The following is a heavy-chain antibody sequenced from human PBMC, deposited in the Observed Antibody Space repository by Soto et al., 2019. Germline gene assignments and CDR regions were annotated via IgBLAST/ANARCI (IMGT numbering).Heavy chain of an antibody. J-gene: IGHJ4*02. CDR2: ISGSGDST. CDR3: ARRGSGSDYDY. D-gene: IGHD1-26*01. Sequence: EVQLLESGGGLVQPGGSLRLSCAASGFTFSSYAMRWVRQAPVKGLEWVSAISGSGDSTYYADSVKGRFTISRDNSKKTLYLQMNSLRAEDTAVYYCARRGSGSDYDYWGQGTLVTVSS. CDR1: GFTFSSYA. V-gene: IGHV3-23*01.